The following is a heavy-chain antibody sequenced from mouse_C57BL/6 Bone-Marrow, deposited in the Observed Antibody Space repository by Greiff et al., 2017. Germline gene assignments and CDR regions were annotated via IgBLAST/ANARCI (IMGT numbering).Heavy chain of an antibody. CDR2: INPSNGGT. CDR3: ARWERPYYDY. V-gene: IGHV1-53*01. D-gene: IGHD4-1*01. Sequence: QVQLQQPGTELVKPGASVKLSCKASGFTFTSYWMYWVKQRPGQGLEWIGNINPSNGGTYYHEKFKSKVTLSVDKSTSTVYLQLSSLTSEDSAVYYCARWERPYYDYGDRGTTPTVTS. CDR1: GFTFTSYW. J-gene: IGHJ2*01.